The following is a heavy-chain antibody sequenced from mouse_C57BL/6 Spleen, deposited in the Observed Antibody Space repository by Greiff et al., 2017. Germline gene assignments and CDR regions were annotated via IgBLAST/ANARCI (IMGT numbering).Heavy chain of an antibody. CDR1: GFTFSDAW. CDR3: TRKLRYYAMDY. J-gene: IGHJ4*01. CDR2: IRNKANNHAT. V-gene: IGHV6-6*01. Sequence: EVNVVESGGGLVQPGGSMKLSCAASGFTFSDAWMDWVRQSPEKGLEWVAEIRNKANNHATYYAESVKGRFTISRDDSKSSVYLQMNSLRAEDTGIYYCTRKLRYYAMDYWGQGTSVTVSS. D-gene: IGHD1-1*01.